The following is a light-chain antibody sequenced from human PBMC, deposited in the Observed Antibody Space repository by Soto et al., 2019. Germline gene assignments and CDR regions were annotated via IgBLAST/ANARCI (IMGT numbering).Light chain of an antibody. CDR3: TSYAGTYSFFYV. V-gene: IGLV2-8*01. CDR1: SSDVGGYNY. Sequence: QSVLTQPPSASGSPGQSVTISCTGTSSDVGGYNYVSWYQQHPGKAPKLIIYEVSKRPSGVPDRFSGSKSSNTASLTVSGLQAEDEADYYCTSYAGTYSFFYVFGTGTKVTV. J-gene: IGLJ1*01. CDR2: EVS.